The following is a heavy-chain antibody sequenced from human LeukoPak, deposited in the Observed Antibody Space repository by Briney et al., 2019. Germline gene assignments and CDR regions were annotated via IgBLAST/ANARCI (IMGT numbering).Heavy chain of an antibody. CDR2: ITGGGDDT. Sequence: GGSLRLSCAASGFTFSSYAMSWVRQASGKGLEWVSGITGGGDDTYHADSVKGRFTISRDNSKNTLYLQMSSLRAEDSAIYYCAKGSASGRPYYFDYWGQGILVTVSS. J-gene: IGHJ4*02. CDR3: AKGSASGRPYYFDY. CDR1: GFTFSSYA. V-gene: IGHV3-23*01. D-gene: IGHD2-15*01.